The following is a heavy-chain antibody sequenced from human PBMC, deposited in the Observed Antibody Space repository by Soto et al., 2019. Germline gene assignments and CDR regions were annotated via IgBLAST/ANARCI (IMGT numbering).Heavy chain of an antibody. J-gene: IGHJ4*02. Sequence: QVQLLESGGGVVQPGRSLKLSCRTSGFTFSLYGMHWVRQAPGKVLEWLAVISFDGKNRYYADSVKGRFIISRDNSKTTLFLQMSSLRPDDTAVYFCAKGAQAAAVLDHWGQGALVTVAS. V-gene: IGHV3-30*18. CDR1: GFTFSLYG. CDR2: ISFDGKNR. CDR3: AKGAQAAAVLDH. D-gene: IGHD6-25*01.